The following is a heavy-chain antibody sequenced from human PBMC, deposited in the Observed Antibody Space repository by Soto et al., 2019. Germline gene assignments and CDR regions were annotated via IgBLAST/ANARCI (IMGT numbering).Heavy chain of an antibody. D-gene: IGHD6-19*01. CDR1: GGPISSYY. J-gene: IGHJ4*02. CDR2: IYYSGST. V-gene: IGHV4-59*01. CDR3: ARGSSGWPPRLDC. Sequence: QVQLQESGPGLVKPSETLSLNCTVSGGPISSYYWSWIRQSPGKGLEWIGYIYYSGSTNYNPSLXXRXXISVDTSKNQFSLELSSVTAADQAVYYCARGSSGWPPRLDCWGQGTLVTVSS.